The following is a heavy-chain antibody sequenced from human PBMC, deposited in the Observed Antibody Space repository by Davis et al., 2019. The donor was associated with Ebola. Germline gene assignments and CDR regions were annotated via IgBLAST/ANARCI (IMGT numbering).Heavy chain of an antibody. Sequence: GGSLRLSCAASGFTFDDYAMHWVRQAPGKGLEWVSGISWNSGSIGYADSVKGRFTISRDNAKNSLYLQMNSLRAEDTAVYYCARDLTFGGVIVVYYFDYWGQGTLVTVSS. V-gene: IGHV3-9*01. D-gene: IGHD3-16*02. CDR3: ARDLTFGGVIVVYYFDY. CDR2: ISWNSGSI. CDR1: GFTFDDYA. J-gene: IGHJ4*02.